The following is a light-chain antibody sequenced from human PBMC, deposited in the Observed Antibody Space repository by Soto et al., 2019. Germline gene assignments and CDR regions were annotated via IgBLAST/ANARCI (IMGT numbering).Light chain of an antibody. J-gene: IGLJ3*02. V-gene: IGLV2-14*01. CDR1: SSDVGGYDF. Sequence: QSVLTQPASVSGSPGQSITISCTGTSSDVGGYDFVSWYQQHPGKVPKLLIYEVNNRPSGVSNRFSGSKSGNTASLTISGLQAEDEADYYCGSYTTSSTKLFGGGTKVTVL. CDR3: GSYTTSSTKL. CDR2: EVN.